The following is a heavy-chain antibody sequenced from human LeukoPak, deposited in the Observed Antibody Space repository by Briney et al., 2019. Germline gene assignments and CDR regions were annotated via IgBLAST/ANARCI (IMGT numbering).Heavy chain of an antibody. Sequence: GGSLRLSCAASGFTFSSYGMHWVRQAPGKELEWVAFIRYDGSNKYYADSVKGRFTISRDNSKNTLYLQMNSLRAKATAVYYCARPVTTANYYFDYWGQGTLVTVSS. V-gene: IGHV3-30*02. CDR3: ARPVTTANYYFDY. CDR2: IRYDGSNK. CDR1: GFTFSSYG. J-gene: IGHJ4*02. D-gene: IGHD4-11*01.